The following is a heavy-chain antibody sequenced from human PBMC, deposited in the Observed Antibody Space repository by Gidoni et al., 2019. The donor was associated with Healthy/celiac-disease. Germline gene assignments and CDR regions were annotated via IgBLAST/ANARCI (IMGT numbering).Heavy chain of an antibody. CDR3: AREQVAARPFLDY. Sequence: QVQLVESGGGVVQPGRSRRLSCAASGCTFSSYGMHWVRQAPGKGLEWVAVIWYDGSNKYYADSVKGRFTISRDNSKNTLYLQMNSLRAEDTAVYYCAREQVAARPFLDYWGQGTLVTVSS. CDR2: IWYDGSNK. D-gene: IGHD6-6*01. CDR1: GCTFSSYG. V-gene: IGHV3-33*01. J-gene: IGHJ4*02.